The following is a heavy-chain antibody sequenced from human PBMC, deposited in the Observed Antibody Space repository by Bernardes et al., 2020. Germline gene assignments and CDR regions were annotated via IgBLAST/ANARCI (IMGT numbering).Heavy chain of an antibody. CDR3: AKDPSVLLWFRESPNWFDP. CDR2: ISYDGSNK. J-gene: IGHJ5*02. CDR1: GFTFSSYG. V-gene: IGHV3-30*18. Sequence: GGSLRLSCAASGFTFSSYGMHWVRQAPGKGLEWVAVISYDGSNKYYADSVKGRFTISRDNYKNTLYLQMNSLRAEDTAVYYCAKDPSVLLWFRESPNWFDPWSQGTLVTVSS. D-gene: IGHD3-10*01.